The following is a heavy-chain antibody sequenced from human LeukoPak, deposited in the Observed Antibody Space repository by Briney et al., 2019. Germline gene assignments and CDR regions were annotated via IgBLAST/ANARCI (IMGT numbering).Heavy chain of an antibody. V-gene: IGHV4-59*01. D-gene: IGHD1-26*01. CDR2: IYYSGST. CDR1: GGSISSYY. J-gene: IGHJ5*02. Sequence: SETLSLTCTVSGGSISSYYWSWIRQPPGKGLEWIGYIYYSGSTNYIPSLKSRVTISVDTSKNQFSLKLSSVTAADTAVYYCARTGWVGATTNWFDPWGQGTLVTVSS. CDR3: ARTGWVGATTNWFDP.